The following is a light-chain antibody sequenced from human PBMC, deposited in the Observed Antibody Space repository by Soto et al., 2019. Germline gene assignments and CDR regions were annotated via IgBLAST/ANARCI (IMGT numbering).Light chain of an antibody. J-gene: IGKJ1*01. V-gene: IGKV1-6*02. CDR1: QGISDW. Sequence: IQMTQSPSCLSASVGDRVTITCRASQGISDWLGWYQQKPGKAPNLLIFAASNLQSGVPSRFSGSGSGTDFTLTISSLQPEDFATYYCLQYSSYSEAFGQGTKVDIK. CDR2: AAS. CDR3: LQYSSYSEA.